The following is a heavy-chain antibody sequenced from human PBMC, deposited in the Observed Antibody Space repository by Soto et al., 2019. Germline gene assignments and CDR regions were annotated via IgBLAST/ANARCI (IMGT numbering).Heavy chain of an antibody. D-gene: IGHD3-16*02. CDR2: IYWDDDK. V-gene: IGHV2-5*02. Sequence: SGPTLVNPTQTLTLTCTFSGFSLSTSGVGVGWIRQPPGKALEWLALIYWDDDKRHSPSLKSRTTIPKDNSKNQVVLNMTNMDPVDTATYYCAHSRTHIMITFGGVIVPGGAFDYWGQGTLVTVSS. CDR1: GFSLSTSGVG. J-gene: IGHJ4*02. CDR3: AHSRTHIMITFGGVIVPGGAFDY.